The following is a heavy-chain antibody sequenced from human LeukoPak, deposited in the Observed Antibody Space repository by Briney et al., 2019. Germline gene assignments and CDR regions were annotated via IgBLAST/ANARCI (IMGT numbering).Heavy chain of an antibody. CDR1: GFTFSSSG. CDR3: AKRAPYYFDF. V-gene: IGHV3-23*01. J-gene: IGHJ4*02. CDR2: ISASGGST. Sequence: GGSLRLSCAASGFTFSSSGMSWVRQAPGEGLEWVSSISASGGSTYYADSVKGRFTISRDNAQNTLYLQMHSLRAEDAALYYCAKRAPYYFDFWGQGTLVTVSS.